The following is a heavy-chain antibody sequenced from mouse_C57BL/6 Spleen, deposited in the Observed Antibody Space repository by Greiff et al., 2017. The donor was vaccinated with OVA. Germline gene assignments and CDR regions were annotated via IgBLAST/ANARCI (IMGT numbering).Heavy chain of an antibody. CDR2: INYDGSST. V-gene: IGHV5-16*01. Sequence: EVQLQESEGGLVQPGSSMKLSCTASGFTFSDYYMAWVRQVPEKGLEWVANINYDGSSTYYLDSLKSRFIISRDNAKNILYLQMSSLKSEDTATYYCARGYYYGSSDQAMDYWGQGTSVTVSS. CDR3: ARGYYYGSSDQAMDY. CDR1: GFTFSDYY. J-gene: IGHJ4*01. D-gene: IGHD1-1*01.